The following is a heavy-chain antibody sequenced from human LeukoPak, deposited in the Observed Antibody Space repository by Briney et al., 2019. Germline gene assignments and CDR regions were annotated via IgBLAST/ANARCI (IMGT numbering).Heavy chain of an antibody. V-gene: IGHV3-7*01. D-gene: IGHD3-22*01. Sequence: GGPLRLPCAASGITFNNYWMSWVRQAPGKGLEGWGNIKQDGSEKYYVDSVKGRFTISRDNAKNSLYLQMNSLRAEDTAVYYCARATYYYDTAGYFDLWGRGTLVTVSS. CDR3: ARATYYYDTAGYFDL. J-gene: IGHJ2*01. CDR2: IKQDGSEK. CDR1: GITFNNYW.